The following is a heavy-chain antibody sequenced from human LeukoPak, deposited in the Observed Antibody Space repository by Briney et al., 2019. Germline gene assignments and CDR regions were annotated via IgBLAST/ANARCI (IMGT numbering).Heavy chain of an antibody. D-gene: IGHD3-9*01. CDR1: GGSFSGYY. CDR2: INHSGST. Sequence: TSETLSLTCAVYGGSFSGYYWSWIRQPPGKGLEWIGEINHSGSTNYNPSLKSRVTISVDTSKNQFSLKLSSVTAADTAVYYWAKRQYDILTGYLNDYWGQGTLVTVSS. J-gene: IGHJ4*02. V-gene: IGHV4-34*01. CDR3: AKRQYDILTGYLNDY.